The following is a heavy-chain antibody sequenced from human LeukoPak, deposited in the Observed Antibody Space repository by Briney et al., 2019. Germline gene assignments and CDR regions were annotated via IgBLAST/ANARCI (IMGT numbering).Heavy chain of an antibody. CDR2: ISSSSTI. CDR1: GFTFSSYT. V-gene: IGHV3-48*02. CDR3: ARDLGYSSGWLGYYFDY. D-gene: IGHD6-19*01. J-gene: IGHJ4*02. Sequence: QPGGSLRLSCAASGFTFSSYTMNWVRQAPGKGLEWVSYISSSSTIYYADSVKGRFTISRDNAKNSLYLQMNSLRDEDTAVYYCARDLGYSSGWLGYYFDYWGQGTLVTVSS.